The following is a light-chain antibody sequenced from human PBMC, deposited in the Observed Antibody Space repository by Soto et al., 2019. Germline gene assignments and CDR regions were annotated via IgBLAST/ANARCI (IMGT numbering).Light chain of an antibody. CDR2: DAS. CDR1: QSVSSY. Sequence: PGERATLSCRASQSVSSYLAWYQQKPGQAPRLLIYDASNRATGIPARFSGSGSGTDFTLTISSLEPEDFAVYYCQQRSNWPGTFGQGTRLETK. CDR3: QQRSNWPGT. J-gene: IGKJ5*01. V-gene: IGKV3-11*01.